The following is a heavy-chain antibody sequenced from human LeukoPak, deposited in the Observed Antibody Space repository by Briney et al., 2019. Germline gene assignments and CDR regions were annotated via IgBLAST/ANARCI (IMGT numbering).Heavy chain of an antibody. CDR3: ARGAHSGSFSSWFHP. V-gene: IGHV1-69*05. Sequence: SVKVSCKASGGTFNSYAITWVRQAPGQGLEWMGGIIPMFAPARYAQNFQGRVTITTDESTSTAYMELSSLKSEDTAVYYCARGAHSGSFSSWFHPWGQGTLVTVSS. D-gene: IGHD3-10*01. J-gene: IGHJ5*02. CDR2: IIPMFAPA. CDR1: GGTFNSYA.